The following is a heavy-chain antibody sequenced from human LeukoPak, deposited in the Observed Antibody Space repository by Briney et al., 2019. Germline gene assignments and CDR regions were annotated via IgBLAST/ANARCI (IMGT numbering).Heavy chain of an antibody. V-gene: IGHV3-33*01. CDR2: IWYDGSNK. Sequence: GGSLRLSCAVSGFTFSSYGMHWVRQAPGKGLEWVAVIWYDGSNKYYADSVKGRFTISRDNSKNTLYLQMNSLRAEDTAVYYCARSGYCSSTSCYWLRNFYYYGMDVWGQGTTVTVSS. CDR3: ARSGYCSSTSCYWLRNFYYYGMDV. D-gene: IGHD2-2*01. J-gene: IGHJ6*02. CDR1: GFTFSSYG.